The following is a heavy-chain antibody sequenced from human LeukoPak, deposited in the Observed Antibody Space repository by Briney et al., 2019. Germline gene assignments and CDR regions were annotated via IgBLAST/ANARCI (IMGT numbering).Heavy chain of an antibody. CDR2: ISYDGSNK. CDR1: GFTFSSYG. V-gene: IGHV3-30*18. CDR3: AKDTRLGLCLN. D-gene: IGHD3-10*02. Sequence: PGRSLRLSCAASGFTFSSYGMHWVRQAPGKGLEWVAVISYDGSNKYYADSVKGRFTISRDNSKNTLYLQMNSLRAEDTAVYYCAKDTRLGLCLNWGQGTLVTVSS. J-gene: IGHJ4*02.